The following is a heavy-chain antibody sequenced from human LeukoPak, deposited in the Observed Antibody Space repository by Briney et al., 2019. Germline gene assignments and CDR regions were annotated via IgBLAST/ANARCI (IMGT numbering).Heavy chain of an antibody. CDR2: ISGSGVTT. V-gene: IGHV3-23*01. D-gene: IGHD2-2*01. Sequence: GGSLRLSCAASGFTFSSYSMNWVRQAPGKGLEWVSAISGSGVTTYYADSVKGRFTISRDDSKNTLFLQMDSLRAEDTAIYYCAKETYIVVVPGALFDYWGQGTLVTASS. CDR1: GFTFSSYS. CDR3: AKETYIVVVPGALFDY. J-gene: IGHJ4*02.